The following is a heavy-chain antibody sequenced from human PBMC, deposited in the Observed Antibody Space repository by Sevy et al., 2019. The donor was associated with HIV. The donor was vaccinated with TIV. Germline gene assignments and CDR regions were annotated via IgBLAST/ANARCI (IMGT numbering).Heavy chain of an antibody. J-gene: IGHJ4*02. CDR1: GFTFSNAW. Sequence: GGSLRLSCAASGFTFSNAWMSWVRQAPGKGLEWVGHIKSKTDGGTTDYAAPVKGRFTISRDDSKNTLYLQMNSLKTEDTAVYYCTTSWYSGSKALYWGQGTLVTVSS. CDR2: IKSKTDGGTT. D-gene: IGHD1-26*01. V-gene: IGHV3-15*01. CDR3: TTSWYSGSKALY.